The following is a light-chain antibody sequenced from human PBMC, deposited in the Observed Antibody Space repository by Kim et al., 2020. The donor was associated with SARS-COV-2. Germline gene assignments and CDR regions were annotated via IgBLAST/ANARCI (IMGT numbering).Light chain of an antibody. CDR3: QQRTNRFPLT. V-gene: IGKV3-11*01. CDR1: NY. CDR2: DAS. J-gene: IGKJ4*01. Sequence: NYLAWYQQKPGQAPRLLIYDASSRASGIPARFRGGGSGTAFTLTISSLEPEDFAVYYCQQRTNRFPLTFGGGTKVDIK.